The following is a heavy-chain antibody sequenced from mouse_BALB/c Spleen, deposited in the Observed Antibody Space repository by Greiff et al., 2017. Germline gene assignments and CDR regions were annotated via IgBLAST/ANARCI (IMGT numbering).Heavy chain of an antibody. V-gene: IGHV5-9-4*01. CDR2: ISSGGSYT. CDR1: GFTFSSYA. CDR3: ARDDGSLYAMDY. Sequence: EVKLVESGGGLVKPGGSLKLSCAASGFTFSSYAMSWVRQSPEKRLEWVAEISSGGSYTYYPDTVTGRFTISRDNAKNTLYLEMSSLRSEDTAMYYCARDDGSLYAMDYWGQGTSVTVSS. J-gene: IGHJ4*01. D-gene: IGHD2-3*01.